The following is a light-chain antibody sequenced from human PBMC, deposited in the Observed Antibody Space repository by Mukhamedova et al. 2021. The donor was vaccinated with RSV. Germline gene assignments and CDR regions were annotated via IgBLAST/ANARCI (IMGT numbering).Light chain of an antibody. Sequence: WYQRRVPGKAPKLLIYKASNLQSGVPSRFNGSGSGTEFTLTISSLQPDDFATYFCQQYITYWTFGQGTKVEIK. J-gene: IGKJ1*01. CDR2: KAS. V-gene: IGKV1-5*03. CDR3: QQYITYWT.